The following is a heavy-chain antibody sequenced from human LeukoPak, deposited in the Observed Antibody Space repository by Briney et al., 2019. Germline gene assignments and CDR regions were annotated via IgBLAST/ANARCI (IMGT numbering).Heavy chain of an antibody. CDR2: INPSGGST. CDR3: ARDHVDWSTLGV. D-gene: IGHD3-9*01. CDR1: GYTLTELS. V-gene: IGHV1-46*01. J-gene: IGHJ6*04. Sequence: ASVKVSCKVSGYTLTELSMHWVRQAPGQGLEWMGIINPSGGSTSYAQKFQGRVTMTRDMSTSTVYMELSSLRSEDTAVYYCARDHVDWSTLGVWGKGTTVTVSS.